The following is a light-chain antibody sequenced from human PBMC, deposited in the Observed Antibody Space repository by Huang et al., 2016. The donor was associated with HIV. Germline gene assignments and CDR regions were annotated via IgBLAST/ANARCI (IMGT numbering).Light chain of an antibody. J-gene: IGKJ5*01. Sequence: EIVLTQSPGTLSLSPGERATLSCRASQSVSSSYLAWYQQKPGQAPRLLIYGASSRAPGIPDRFSGSGSGTDFTLTISRLEPEDFAVYYCQQYGSSAITFGQGTRLEIK. CDR2: GAS. CDR1: QSVSSSY. V-gene: IGKV3-20*01. CDR3: QQYGSSAIT.